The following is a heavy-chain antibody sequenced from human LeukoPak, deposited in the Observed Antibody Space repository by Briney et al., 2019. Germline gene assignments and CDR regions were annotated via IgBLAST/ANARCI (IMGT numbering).Heavy chain of an antibody. CDR1: GYSISSGYY. V-gene: IGHV4-38-2*02. CDR2: IYHSGST. Sequence: SETLSLTCTVSGYSISSGYYWGWIRQPPGKGLEWIGSIYHSGSTYYNPSLKSRVTISVDTSKNQFSLKLSSVTAADTAVYYCAGGSGYYSPDYWGQGTLVTVSS. D-gene: IGHD3-22*01. J-gene: IGHJ4*02. CDR3: AGGSGYYSPDY.